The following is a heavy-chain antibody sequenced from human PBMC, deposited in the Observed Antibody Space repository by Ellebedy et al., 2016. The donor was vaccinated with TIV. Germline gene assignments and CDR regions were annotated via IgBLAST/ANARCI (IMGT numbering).Heavy chain of an antibody. CDR3: ARRASYGDYAVQVNPWFDP. Sequence: GGSLRLSCAASGFTFTDYWMTWVRQAPGKGLEWVAKIRQEGDEIYYVESVKGRFTISRDNAKNSLFLQMNSLRVEDTAVYYCARRASYGDYAVQVNPWFDPWGQGTLVTVSS. J-gene: IGHJ5*02. CDR2: IRQEGDEI. V-gene: IGHV3-7*01. CDR1: GFTFTDYW. D-gene: IGHD4-17*01.